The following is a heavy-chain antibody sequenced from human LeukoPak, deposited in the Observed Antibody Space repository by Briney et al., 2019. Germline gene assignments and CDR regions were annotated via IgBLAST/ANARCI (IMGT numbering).Heavy chain of an antibody. CDR3: ARILRWYPFVDY. J-gene: IGHJ4*02. D-gene: IGHD4-23*01. CDR2: IKQDGSEK. Sequence: PGGSLRLSCAASGFTFRSYWMSWVRQAPGKGLEWVVNIKQDGSEKYYVDSVKGRFTISRDNAKNSLYLQMNSLRAEDTAAYYCARILRWYPFVDYWGQGTLVTVSS. CDR1: GFTFRSYW. V-gene: IGHV3-7*01.